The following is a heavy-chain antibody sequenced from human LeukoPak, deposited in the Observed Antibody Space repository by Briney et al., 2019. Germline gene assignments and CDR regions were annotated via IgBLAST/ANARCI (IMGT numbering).Heavy chain of an antibody. Sequence: SETLSLTCSVSGGSISDSYWSWIRQTPGKRLEFLAYIYYTGAATYNHSLRSRLTISVDASKNQFSLKLSSVTAADTGIYYCARHIAVGEDVWGQGTTVTVAS. CDR1: GGSISDSY. CDR2: IYYTGAA. D-gene: IGHD6-19*01. V-gene: IGHV4-59*01. CDR3: ARHIAVGEDV. J-gene: IGHJ6*02.